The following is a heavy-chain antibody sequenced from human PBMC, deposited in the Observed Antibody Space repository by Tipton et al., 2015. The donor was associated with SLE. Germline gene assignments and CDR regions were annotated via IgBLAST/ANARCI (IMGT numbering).Heavy chain of an antibody. CDR2: INPRGDT. CDR3: APLGYCSGGSCYADWIDP. V-gene: IGHV1-2*06. D-gene: IGHD2-15*01. Sequence: QLVQSGAEMKKPGASVRLSCKASGYTFSDYYMHWVRQVPGQGLEWMGRINPRGDTKIAQEFHGRVTTTRDTSISTAYMEITNLIPDDTAVYYCAPLGYCSGGSCYADWIDPWGQGTQVIVSS. CDR1: GYTFSDYY. J-gene: IGHJ5*02.